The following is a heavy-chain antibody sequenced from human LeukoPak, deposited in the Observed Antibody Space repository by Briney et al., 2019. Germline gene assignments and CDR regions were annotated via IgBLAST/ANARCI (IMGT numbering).Heavy chain of an antibody. J-gene: IGHJ4*02. CDR3: ARASPRDYGDYLCDY. Sequence: ASVKVSCKASGGTFSSYAIGWVRQAPGQGLEWMGGIIPIFGTANYAQKFQGRVTITADKSTSTAYMELSSLRSEDTAVYYCARASPRDYGDYLCDYWGQGTLVTVSS. CDR1: GGTFSSYA. CDR2: IIPIFGTA. V-gene: IGHV1-69*06. D-gene: IGHD4-17*01.